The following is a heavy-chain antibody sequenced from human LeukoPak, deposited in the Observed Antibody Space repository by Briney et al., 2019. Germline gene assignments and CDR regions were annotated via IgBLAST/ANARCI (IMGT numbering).Heavy chain of an antibody. Sequence: KPPETLSLTCAVYGGSFSGYYWSWIRQPPGKGLEWIGEINHSGSTNYNPSLKSRVTISVDTSKNQFSLKLSSVTAADTAVYYCARRRVVVVAATVPSLKRYWYFDLWGRGTLVTVSS. CDR1: GGSFSGYY. D-gene: IGHD2-15*01. J-gene: IGHJ2*01. CDR3: ARRRVVVVAATVPSLKRYWYFDL. V-gene: IGHV4-34*01. CDR2: INHSGST.